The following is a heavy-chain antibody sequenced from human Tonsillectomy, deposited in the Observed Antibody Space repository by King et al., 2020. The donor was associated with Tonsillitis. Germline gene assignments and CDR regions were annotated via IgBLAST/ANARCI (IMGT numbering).Heavy chain of an antibody. CDR1: GFTLSTYA. CDR2: MSGAGART. Sequence: GGGLVQPGGSLRLSCAASGFTLSTYAMTWVRQAPGKGLEWVSVMSGAGARTYHADSVKGRFTISRDNSKNTLYLQMTSLRAEDTAVYYCAKCPYDFWSGGLYYAMDVWGQGTTVTVSS. D-gene: IGHD3-3*01. CDR3: AKCPYDFWSGGLYYAMDV. J-gene: IGHJ6*02. V-gene: IGHV3-23*01.